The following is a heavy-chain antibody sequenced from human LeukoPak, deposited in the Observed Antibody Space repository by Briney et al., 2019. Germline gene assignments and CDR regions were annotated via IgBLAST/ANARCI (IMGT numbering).Heavy chain of an antibody. J-gene: IGHJ5*02. D-gene: IGHD1-26*01. V-gene: IGHV1-8*01. CDR3: ARGVMGATTRWFDP. CDR1: EDTFTSYD. Sequence: ASVKVSCKASEDTFTSYDINWVRQATGQGLEWMGWMNPNSGNTGYAQKFQGRVTMTRNTSISTAYMELSSLRSEDTAVYYCARGVMGATTRWFDPWGQGTLVTVSS. CDR2: MNPNSGNT.